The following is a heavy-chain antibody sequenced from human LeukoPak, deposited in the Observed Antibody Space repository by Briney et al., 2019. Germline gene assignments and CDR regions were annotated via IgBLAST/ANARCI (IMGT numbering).Heavy chain of an antibody. D-gene: IGHD2/OR15-2a*01. CDR3: VRGGAYDKSHFHFFQFMDV. CDR2: VYTDGRT. V-gene: IGHV4-4*07. J-gene: IGHJ6*03. Sequence: SETLSLTCTLSGDSLSGYYWVWVRQAAGKGLEWLGRVYTDGRTSFYPSLQSRVTMSVDMSKNQFSLRLTSVTAADTAVYYCVRGGAYDKSHFHFFQFMDVWDKGTTVTVSS. CDR1: GDSLSGYY.